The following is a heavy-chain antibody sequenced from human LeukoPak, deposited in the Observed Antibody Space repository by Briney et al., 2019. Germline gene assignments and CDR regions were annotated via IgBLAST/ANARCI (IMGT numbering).Heavy chain of an antibody. D-gene: IGHD3-10*01. J-gene: IGHJ6*02. Sequence: PGGSLRLSCAASGFTFSSYAMHWVRQAPGKGLEWVSVISYDGSNKYYADSVKGRFTISRDNSKNTLYLQMNSLRAEDTAVYYCAREKDYGSGSYYKYYYYYRMDVWGQGTTVTVSS. V-gene: IGHV3-30*04. CDR1: GFTFSSYA. CDR2: ISYDGSNK. CDR3: AREKDYGSGSYYKYYYYYRMDV.